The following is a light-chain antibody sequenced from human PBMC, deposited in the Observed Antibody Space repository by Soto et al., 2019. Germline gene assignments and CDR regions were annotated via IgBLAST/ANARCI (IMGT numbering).Light chain of an antibody. J-gene: IGKJ1*01. V-gene: IGKV1-39*01. CDR3: QQYDKYST. CDR1: QSIRSY. Sequence: DIQLTQSPSSLSASVGDRVTITCRASQSIRSYLNWYQQKPGKAPKLLIYAASSLQTGVSSRFSGSGSGTDFTPTVTSLQPEDFATYFCQQYDKYSTFGHGTKGDI. CDR2: AAS.